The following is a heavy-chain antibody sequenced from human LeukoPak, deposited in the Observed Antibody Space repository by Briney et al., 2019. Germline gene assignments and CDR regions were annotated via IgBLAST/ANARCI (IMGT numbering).Heavy chain of an antibody. Sequence: PGGSLRLSCAASGFTFSSYSMNWVRLAPGKGLEWVSYISSSSSTIYYADSVKGRFTISRDNAKNSLYLQMNSLRAEDTAVYYCARELTIFDVDYWGQGTLVTVSS. J-gene: IGHJ4*02. CDR1: GFTFSSYS. CDR3: ARELTIFDVDY. CDR2: ISSSSSTI. D-gene: IGHD3-3*01. V-gene: IGHV3-48*01.